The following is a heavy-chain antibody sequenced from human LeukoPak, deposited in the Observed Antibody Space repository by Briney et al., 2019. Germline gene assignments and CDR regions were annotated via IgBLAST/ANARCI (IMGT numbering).Heavy chain of an antibody. CDR2: VYHSGTT. J-gene: IGHJ4*02. CDR3: ARSLSTAGIDF. Sequence: SETLSLTCAVSGYSINTGRYWGWIRQPPGKGLEWIGSVYHSGTTFYNPSLKSRLTISVDTSKNQFSLNLRSVTAADTAVYYCARSLSTAGIDFWGQGALVTVSS. V-gene: IGHV4-38-2*01. D-gene: IGHD2-2*01. CDR1: GYSINTGRY.